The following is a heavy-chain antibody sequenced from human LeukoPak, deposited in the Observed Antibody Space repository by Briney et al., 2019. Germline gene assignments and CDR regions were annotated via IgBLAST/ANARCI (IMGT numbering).Heavy chain of an antibody. CDR3: ARQIGDDYVWGSYPTSIDY. CDR1: GGSISSYY. D-gene: IGHD3-16*01. Sequence: SETLSLTCTVSGGSISSYYWSWIRQPPGKGLEWIGYIYYSGSTNCNPSLKSRVTISVDTSKNQFSLKLSSVTAADTAVYYCARQIGDDYVWGSYPTSIDYWGQGTLVTVSS. V-gene: IGHV4-59*01. J-gene: IGHJ4*02. CDR2: IYYSGST.